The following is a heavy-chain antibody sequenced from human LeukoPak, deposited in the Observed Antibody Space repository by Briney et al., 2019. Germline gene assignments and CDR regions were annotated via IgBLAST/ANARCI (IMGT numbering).Heavy chain of an antibody. V-gene: IGHV1-46*01. Sequence: GASVKVSCKASGYTFTGYYMHWVRQAPGQGLEWMGIINPNRGSTSYAQKFQGRVTMTRDMSTSTVYMELSSLRSEDTAVYYCATGGHVRVYDSSAYYGHYWGQGTLVTVSS. D-gene: IGHD3-22*01. J-gene: IGHJ4*02. CDR2: INPNRGST. CDR3: ATGGHVRVYDSSAYYGHY. CDR1: GYTFTGYY.